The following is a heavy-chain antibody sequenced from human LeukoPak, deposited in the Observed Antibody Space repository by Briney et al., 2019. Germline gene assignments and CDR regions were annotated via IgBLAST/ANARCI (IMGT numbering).Heavy chain of an antibody. J-gene: IGHJ4*02. D-gene: IGHD3-10*01. CDR1: GYSISSGYY. Sequence: SETLSLTCAVSGYSISSGYYWGWIRQPPGKGLEWIGSIYHSGSTYYNPSLKSRVTISVDTSKSQFSLKLSSVTAADTAVYYCAGQGGDYFDYWGQGTLVTVSS. V-gene: IGHV4-38-2*01. CDR2: IYHSGST. CDR3: AGQGGDYFDY.